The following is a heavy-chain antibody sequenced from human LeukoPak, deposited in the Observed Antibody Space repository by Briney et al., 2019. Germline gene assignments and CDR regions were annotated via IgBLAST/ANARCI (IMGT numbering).Heavy chain of an antibody. CDR1: GFTFSSYA. J-gene: IGHJ6*04. CDR3: ARLIFGVVSAVDV. D-gene: IGHD3-3*01. V-gene: IGHV3-64*01. CDR2: ISSNGGST. Sequence: GGSLRLSCAASGFTFSSYAMHWVRQAPGKGLEYVSAISSNGGSTYYANSVKGRFTISRDNSKNTLYLQMDSLRAEDMAVYYCARLIFGVVSAVDVWGKGTTVTVSS.